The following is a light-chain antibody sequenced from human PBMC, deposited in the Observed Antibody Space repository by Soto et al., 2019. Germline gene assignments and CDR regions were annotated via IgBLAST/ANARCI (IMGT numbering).Light chain of an antibody. Sequence: EIVMTQSPATLSVSPGERDTLSCRASQSIGSNLVWYQHRPGQPPRLLIYGASTRAPGIPARFSGSGSGTEFTLAISSLQSEDVAVYYCQQSDDWPPVTFGQGTKLELK. CDR2: GAS. V-gene: IGKV3-15*01. J-gene: IGKJ2*01. CDR1: QSIGSN. CDR3: QQSDDWPPVT.